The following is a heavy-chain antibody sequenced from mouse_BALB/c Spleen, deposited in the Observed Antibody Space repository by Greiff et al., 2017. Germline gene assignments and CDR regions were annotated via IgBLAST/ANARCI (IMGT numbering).Heavy chain of an antibody. V-gene: IGHV3-2*02. CDR2: ISYSGST. CDR1: GYSITSDYA. Sequence: EVQLQQSGPGLVKPSQSLSLTCTVTGYSITSDYAWNWIRQFPGNKLEWMGYISYSGSTSYNPSLKSRISITRDTSKNQFFLQLNSVTTEDTATYYCAILHYYGSYYFDYWGQGTTLTVSS. J-gene: IGHJ2*01. CDR3: AILHYYGSYYFDY. D-gene: IGHD1-2*01.